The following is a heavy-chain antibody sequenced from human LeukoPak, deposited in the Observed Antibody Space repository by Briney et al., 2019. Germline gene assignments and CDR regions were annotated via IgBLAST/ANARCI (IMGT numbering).Heavy chain of an antibody. Sequence: SETLSLTCSVSGGSISRYYWSWVRQPPGKGLEWIGYIHYSGSTNYNPSLKSRVAMSVDTSKNQFSLKLNSVTAADTAVYYCARDTWLQLWGQGTLVSVSS. J-gene: IGHJ4*02. CDR2: IHYSGST. CDR1: GGSISRYY. CDR3: ARDTWLQL. V-gene: IGHV4-59*01. D-gene: IGHD5-18*01.